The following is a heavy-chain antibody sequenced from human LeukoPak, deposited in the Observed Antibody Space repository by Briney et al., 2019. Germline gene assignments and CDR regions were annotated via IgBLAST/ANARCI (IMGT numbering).Heavy chain of an antibody. D-gene: IGHD5-18*01. CDR2: IRSKANGYAT. CDR3: ARGNVRGYSYGFDY. CDR1: GFTFSGSA. Sequence: PGGSLRLSCAASGFTFSGSAMHWVRQASGKGLEWVGRIRSKANGYATPYAASVKGRFTISRDDSKNTAYLQMNSLKTEDTAVYYCARGNVRGYSYGFDYWGQGTLVTVSS. J-gene: IGHJ4*02. V-gene: IGHV3-73*01.